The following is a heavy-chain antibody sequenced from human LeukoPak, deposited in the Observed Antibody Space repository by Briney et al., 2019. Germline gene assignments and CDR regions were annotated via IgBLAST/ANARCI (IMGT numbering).Heavy chain of an antibody. CDR2: IIPIFGTA. D-gene: IGHD3-22*01. CDR1: GGTFSSYA. Sequence: ASVKVSCKASGGTFSSYAISWVRQAPGQGLEWMGGIIPIFGTANYAQKFQGRVTTTADESTSTAYMELSSLRSEDTAVYYCARARTPYYYDSSGYLIGYWGQGTLSPSPQ. V-gene: IGHV1-69*13. J-gene: IGHJ4*02. CDR3: ARARTPYYYDSSGYLIGY.